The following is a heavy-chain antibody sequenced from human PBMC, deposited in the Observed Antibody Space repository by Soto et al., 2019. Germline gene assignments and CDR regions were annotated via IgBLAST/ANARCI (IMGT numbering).Heavy chain of an antibody. D-gene: IGHD5-18*01. CDR3: ARVRSYSYGQGYGMDV. J-gene: IGHJ6*02. CDR2: ISSSSGYI. Sequence: EVQLVESGGGLVKPGGSLRLSCAASGFTFSTYSMNWVRQAPGKGLEWVSSISSSSGYIYYADSVKGRFTISRDDAKNPLPLQMNSLRAEDTAVYYCARVRSYSYGQGYGMDVWGQGTTVTVSS. V-gene: IGHV3-21*01. CDR1: GFTFSTYS.